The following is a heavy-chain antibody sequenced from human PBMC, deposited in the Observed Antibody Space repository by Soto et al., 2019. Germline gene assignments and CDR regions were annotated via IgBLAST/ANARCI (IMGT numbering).Heavy chain of an antibody. CDR2: IIPIFGTA. CDR1: GGTFSSYA. CDR3: ARDLGAHSGGYYFDY. V-gene: IGHV1-69*13. D-gene: IGHD6-19*01. J-gene: IGHJ4*02. Sequence: VKVSCKASGGTFSSYAISWVRQAPGQGLEWMGGIIPIFGTANYAQKFQGRVTITADKSTSTAYMELSSLRSEDTAVYYCARDLGAHSGGYYFDYWGQGTLVTVSS.